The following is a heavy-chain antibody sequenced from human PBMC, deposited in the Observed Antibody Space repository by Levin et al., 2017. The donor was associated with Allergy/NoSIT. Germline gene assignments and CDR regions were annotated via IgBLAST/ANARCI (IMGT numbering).Heavy chain of an antibody. CDR2: IYSGGTT. J-gene: IGHJ4*02. CDR3: TRSRDCSGGACYRGVFDY. CDR1: GITVSSHY. Sequence: GESLKISCAASGITVSSHYMSWVRQAPGRGLEWVSSIYSGGTTYYADSVKGRFTISRDNSKSTLYLQMNTLRVEDTAVYYCTRSRDCSGGACYRGVFDYWGQGILVIVSS. D-gene: IGHD2-15*01. V-gene: IGHV3-66*01.